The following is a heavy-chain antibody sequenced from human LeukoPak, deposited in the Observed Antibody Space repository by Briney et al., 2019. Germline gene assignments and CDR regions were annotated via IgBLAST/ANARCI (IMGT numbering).Heavy chain of an antibody. Sequence: GGSLRLSCAASGFTVSSNYMSWVRQAPGKGLEWVSVIYSGGSTYYADSVKGRFTISRDNSKNTLYLQMNSLRAEDTAVYYCARERGYSYGIDYWGQGTLVTVPS. CDR2: IYSGGST. D-gene: IGHD5-18*01. J-gene: IGHJ4*02. V-gene: IGHV3-53*01. CDR1: GFTVSSNY. CDR3: ARERGYSYGIDY.